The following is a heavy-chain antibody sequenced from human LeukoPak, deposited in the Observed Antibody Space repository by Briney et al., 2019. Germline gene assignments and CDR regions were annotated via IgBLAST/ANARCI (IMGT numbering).Heavy chain of an antibody. D-gene: IGHD3-10*01. CDR2: ISAYNGNT. CDR1: GYTFTSYG. Sequence: GASVKVSCKASGYTFTSYGISWVQQAPGQGLEWMGWISAYNGNTNYAQKLQGRVTMTTDTSTSTAYMELRSLRSDDTAVYYCARDPPERVYYYGSGSYYNSADYWGQGTLVTVSS. J-gene: IGHJ4*02. V-gene: IGHV1-18*01. CDR3: ARDPPERVYYYGSGSYYNSADY.